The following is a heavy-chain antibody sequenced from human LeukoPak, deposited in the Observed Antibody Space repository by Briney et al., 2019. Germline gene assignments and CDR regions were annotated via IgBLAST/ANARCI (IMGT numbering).Heavy chain of an antibody. CDR1: GYTFTSYA. Sequence: SVKVSCKASGYTFTSYAMHWVRQAPGQRLEWMGGIIPIFGTANYAQKFQGRVTITADESTSTAYMELSSLRSEDTAVYYCAATATLGFRFDPWGQGTLVTVSS. D-gene: IGHD2-15*01. J-gene: IGHJ5*02. CDR3: AATATLGFRFDP. CDR2: IIPIFGTA. V-gene: IGHV1-69*13.